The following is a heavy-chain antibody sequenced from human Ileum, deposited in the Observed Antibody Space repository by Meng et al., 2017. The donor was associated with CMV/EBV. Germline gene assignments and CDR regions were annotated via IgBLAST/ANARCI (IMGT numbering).Heavy chain of an antibody. J-gene: IGHJ4*02. D-gene: IGHD3-10*01. CDR2: MSFDGGSV. Sequence: ASGFTFNSYAMHWVRQAPGKGLEWVALMSFDGGSVHYADSVKGRFTISRENSKNMVYLQVNSLRAEDAAVYYCARGNGSGSYLIDYWGQGALVTVSS. CDR1: GFTFNSYA. V-gene: IGHV3-30-3*01. CDR3: ARGNGSGSYLIDY.